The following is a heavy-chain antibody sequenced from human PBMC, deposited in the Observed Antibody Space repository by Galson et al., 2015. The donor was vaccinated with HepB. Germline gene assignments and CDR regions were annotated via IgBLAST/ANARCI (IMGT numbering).Heavy chain of an antibody. CDR3: ATSAGTIFGVVKDYYMDV. CDR1: GYTFTDYY. CDR2: VDPEDGET. J-gene: IGHJ6*03. Sequence: VKVSCKVSGYTFTDYYMHWVQQAPGKGLEWMGLVDPEDGETIYAEKFQGRVTITADTSTDTAYMELSSLRSEDTAVYYCATSAGTIFGVVKDYYMDVWGKGTTVTVSS. D-gene: IGHD3-3*01. V-gene: IGHV1-69-2*01.